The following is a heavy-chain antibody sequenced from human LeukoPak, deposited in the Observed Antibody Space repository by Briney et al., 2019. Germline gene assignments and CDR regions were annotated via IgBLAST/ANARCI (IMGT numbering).Heavy chain of an antibody. CDR1: GGTISSYY. J-gene: IGHJ6*03. V-gene: IGHV4-59*08. Sequence: SETLSLTCTVSGGTISSYYWSWIRQPPGKGLEWIGYIYYSGSTNYNPSLKSRVTISVDTSKNQFSLKLSSVTAADTAVYYCARTPSGYCRSTSCKGRYYYMDVWGKGTTVTVSS. D-gene: IGHD2-2*01. CDR3: ARTPSGYCRSTSCKGRYYYMDV. CDR2: IYYSGST.